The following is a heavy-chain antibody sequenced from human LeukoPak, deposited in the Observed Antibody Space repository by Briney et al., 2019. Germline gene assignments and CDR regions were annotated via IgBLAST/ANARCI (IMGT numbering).Heavy chain of an antibody. Sequence: PSETLSLTCTVSGGSISSSSYYWGWIRQPPGKGLEWIGSIYYSGSTYYNPSLKSRVTISVDKSKNQFSLKLSSVTAADTAVYYCARVLYYYYYMDVWGKGTTVTISS. D-gene: IGHD3-3*01. CDR2: IYYSGST. CDR3: ARVLYYYYYMDV. CDR1: GGSISSSSYY. J-gene: IGHJ6*03. V-gene: IGHV4-39*07.